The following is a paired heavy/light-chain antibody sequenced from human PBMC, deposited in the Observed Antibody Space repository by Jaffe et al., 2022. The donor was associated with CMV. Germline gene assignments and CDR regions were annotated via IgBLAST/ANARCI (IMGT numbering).Heavy chain of an antibody. D-gene: IGHD6-19*01. Sequence: EVQLVQSGAEVKKPGESLKISCKGSGYSFTSYWIGWVRQMPGKGLEWMGIIYPGDSDTRYSPSFQGQVTISADKSISTAYLQWSSLKASDTAMYYCATRSTPYSSGWYGSRYYYMDVWGKGTTVTVSS. CDR2: IYPGDSDT. CDR1: GYSFTSYW. CDR3: ATRSTPYSSGWYGSRYYYMDV. V-gene: IGHV5-51*01. J-gene: IGHJ6*03.
Light chain of an antibody. J-gene: IGKJ2*01. Sequence: EIVMTQSPATLSVSPGERATLSCRASQSVSSNLAWYQQKPGQAPRLLIYGASTRATGIPARFSGSGSGTEFTLTISSLQSEDFAVYYCQQYNNWPPMFTFGQGTKLEIK. V-gene: IGKV3-15*01. CDR3: QQYNNWPPMFT. CDR1: QSVSSN. CDR2: GAS.